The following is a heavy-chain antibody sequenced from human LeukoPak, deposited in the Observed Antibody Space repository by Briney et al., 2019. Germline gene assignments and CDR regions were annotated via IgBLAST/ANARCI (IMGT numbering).Heavy chain of an antibody. D-gene: IGHD3-16*01. V-gene: IGHV1-69*02. Sequence: AASVKVSCKVSGGTFSKNSISWVRQAPGQGLEWMGRTIPIVGVEHYAQKFQGRVTITADMSTSTAYMDLSSLRSDDTAVYYCARVKAVGVPVAIDAYFDYGMDVWGQGTTVIVSS. CDR3: ARVKAVGVPVAIDAYFDYGMDV. J-gene: IGHJ6*02. CDR2: TIPIVGVE. CDR1: GGTFSKNS.